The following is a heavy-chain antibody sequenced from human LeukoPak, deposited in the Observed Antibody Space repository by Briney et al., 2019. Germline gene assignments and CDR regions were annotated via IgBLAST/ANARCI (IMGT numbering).Heavy chain of an antibody. J-gene: IGHJ4*02. D-gene: IGHD1-26*01. CDR2: INYSGSS. CDR1: GGPISSHY. V-gene: IGHV4-59*11. Sequence: SETLSLTCTVSGGPISSHYWSWIRQTPGKGLEWIGQINYSGSSYYNPSLKTRVTLSIDTSKNQFSLKVSSVTAADTAVYYCARDMEAVGATLYFDHWGQGTLVTVSS. CDR3: ARDMEAVGATLYFDH.